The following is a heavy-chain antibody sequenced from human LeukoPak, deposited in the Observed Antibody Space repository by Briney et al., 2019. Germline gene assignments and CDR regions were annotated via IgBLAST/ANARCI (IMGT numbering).Heavy chain of an antibody. V-gene: IGHV3-11*03. CDR2: ISSRSSTT. J-gene: IGHJ4*02. CDR1: GFTFSDYY. Sequence: PGGSLRLSCAASGFTFSDYYMSWIRQAPGKGLEWVSYISSRSSTTNSADSVKGRFIISRDNAKNSLYLQMSSLRVEDTAVYDCARLYGSGSFDNHLDYWGQGTLVTVSS. CDR3: ARLYGSGSFDNHLDY. D-gene: IGHD3-10*01.